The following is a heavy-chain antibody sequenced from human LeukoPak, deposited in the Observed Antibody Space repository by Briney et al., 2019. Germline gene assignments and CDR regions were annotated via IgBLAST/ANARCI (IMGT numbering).Heavy chain of an antibody. D-gene: IGHD6-19*01. J-gene: IGHJ4*02. V-gene: IGHV3-30-3*01. Sequence: PGGSLRLSCAASGFTFTSYAMHWVRQAPGKGLEWVAVISYDGSNKYYADSVKGRFTISRDNSKNTLYLQMNSLRAEDTAVYYCARESQYYFGYWGQRNLVTVSS. CDR2: ISYDGSNK. CDR3: ARESQYYFGY. CDR1: GFTFTSYA.